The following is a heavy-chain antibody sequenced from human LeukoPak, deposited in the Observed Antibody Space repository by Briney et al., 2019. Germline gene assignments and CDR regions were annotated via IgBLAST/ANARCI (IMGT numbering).Heavy chain of an antibody. Sequence: SQTLSLTCVVSGDSVSSKNGAWNWVRQSPSRGLEWLGRTYYRSKWYNDYAESMEGRMTISQDTSKNQYSLHLNSVTPDDTAVYYCARDFGTTGWHTFDYWGQGTLVTVSS. CDR3: ARDFGTTGWHTFDY. D-gene: IGHD6-19*01. V-gene: IGHV6-1*01. J-gene: IGHJ4*02. CDR2: TYYRSKWYN. CDR1: GDSVSSKNGA.